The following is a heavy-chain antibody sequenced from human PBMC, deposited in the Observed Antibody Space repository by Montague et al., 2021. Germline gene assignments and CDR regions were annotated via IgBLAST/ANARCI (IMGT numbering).Heavy chain of an antibody. D-gene: IGHD3-10*01. Sequence: SETLSLTCTVSRSLINSDYYWGWIRQPPGKGLEWMGSVSHGGRTYYNPSLKSRVTILVDTSNNNFSLQLSLVTAADTAGYYCAKQDYFVSGTSYKGIDPWGQGILVTVSS. CDR1: RSLINSDYY. CDR2: VSHGGRT. V-gene: IGHV4-38-2*02. J-gene: IGHJ5*02. CDR3: AKQDYFVSGTSYKGIDP.